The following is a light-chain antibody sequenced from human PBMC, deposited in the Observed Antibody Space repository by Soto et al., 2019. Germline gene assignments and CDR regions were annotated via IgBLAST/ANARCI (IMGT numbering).Light chain of an antibody. CDR2: GNS. CDR3: QSYDNSLSVYV. V-gene: IGLV1-40*01. J-gene: IGLJ1*01. CDR1: SSNIGAGYN. Sequence: QSVLTQPPSVSGAPGQRVTISCTGTSSNIGAGYNVHWYQQVPGTAPKLLIYGNSNRPSGVPDRFSGSKSGTSASLAITGLQAEDEADYYCQSYDNSLSVYVFGTGTKVTVL.